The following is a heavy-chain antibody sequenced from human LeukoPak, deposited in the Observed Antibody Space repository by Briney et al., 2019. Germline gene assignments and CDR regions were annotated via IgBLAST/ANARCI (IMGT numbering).Heavy chain of an antibody. CDR3: STGFYCSGDSCYYGFFQH. CDR1: GFTFSNVW. Sequence: GGSLRLSCVAFGFTFSNVWMTWVRQAPGKGLEWVGRIKSKTDGGTTDYAAPVKGRFTISRDDSKNMLYLQMNSLKTEDTAVYYCSTGFYCSGDSCYYGFFQHWGQGTLVTVSS. D-gene: IGHD2-15*01. CDR2: IKSKTDGGTT. V-gene: IGHV3-15*01. J-gene: IGHJ1*01.